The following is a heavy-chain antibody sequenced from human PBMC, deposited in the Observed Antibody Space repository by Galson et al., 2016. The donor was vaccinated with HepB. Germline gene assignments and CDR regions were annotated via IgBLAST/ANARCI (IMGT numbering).Heavy chain of an antibody. J-gene: IGHJ4*02. CDR1: GGSISSTNW. CDR3: ARDQAGEILRRPLGY. V-gene: IGHV4-4*02. Sequence: SETLSLTCVVSGGSISSTNWWNWVRQPPGKGLEWIGEIYHSGTTNYNPSLQSRVTLSVDKSNKQCSLKLTSVTAPDTAVYYCARDQAGEILRRPLGYWGQGTLVTVSS. D-gene: IGHD4-17*01. CDR2: IYHSGTT.